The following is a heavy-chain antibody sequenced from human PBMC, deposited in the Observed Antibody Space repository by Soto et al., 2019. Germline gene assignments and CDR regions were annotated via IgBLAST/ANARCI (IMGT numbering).Heavy chain of an antibody. V-gene: IGHV4-4*07. D-gene: IGHD2-2*01. CDR1: GGSISSYY. J-gene: IGHJ5*02. CDR2: IYTSGST. Sequence: SETLSLTCTVSGGSISSYYWSWIRQPAGKGLEWIGRIYTSGSTNYNPSLKSRVTMSVDTSKNQFSLKLSSVTAADTAVYYCAATGKDIVVVPAATYSDNWFDPWGQGTLVTVSS. CDR3: AATGKDIVVVPAATYSDNWFDP.